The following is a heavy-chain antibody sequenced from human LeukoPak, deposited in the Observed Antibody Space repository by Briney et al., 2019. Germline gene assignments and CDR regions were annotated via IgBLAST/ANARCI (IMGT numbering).Heavy chain of an antibody. V-gene: IGHV1-18*01. CDR1: GYTFTSYG. CDR2: ISAYNGNT. CDR3: ATHGSGSYYHYYYGMDV. D-gene: IGHD3-10*01. Sequence: ASVKVSCKASGYTFTSYGISWVRQAPGQGLEWMGWISAYNGNTNYAQKLQGRVTMTTDTSTSTAYMELRSLRSDDTAVYYCATHGSGSYYHYYYGMDVWGQEPWSPSP. J-gene: IGHJ6*02.